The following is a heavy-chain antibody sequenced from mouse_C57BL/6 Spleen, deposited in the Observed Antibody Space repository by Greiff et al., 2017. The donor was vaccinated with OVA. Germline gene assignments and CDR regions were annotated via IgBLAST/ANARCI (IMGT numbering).Heavy chain of an antibody. CDR1: GFTFSSYG. CDR3: ARQKGGGSTMDD. D-gene: IGHD1-1*02. V-gene: IGHV5-6*01. CDR2: ISSGGSYT. J-gene: IGHJ4*01. Sequence: EVKLVESGGDLVKPGGSLKLSCAASGFTFSSYGMSWVRQTPDKRLEWVATISSGGSYTYYPDSVKGRFTISRDNAKNTLYLQMSSLKSEDTAMYYCARQKGGGSTMDDWGQGTSVTVSS.